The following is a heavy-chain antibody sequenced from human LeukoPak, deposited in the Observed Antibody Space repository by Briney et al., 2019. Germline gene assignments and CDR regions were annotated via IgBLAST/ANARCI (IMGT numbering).Heavy chain of an antibody. Sequence: ASVKVSCKASGGTFSSYAISWVRQAPGQGLEWMGGVIPIFGTANYAQKFQGRVTITADESTSTAYMELSSLRSEDTAVYYCARGEQQLVGPYYFDYWGQRTLVTVSS. CDR3: ARGEQQLVGPYYFDY. V-gene: IGHV1-69*01. J-gene: IGHJ4*02. D-gene: IGHD6-13*01. CDR2: VIPIFGTA. CDR1: GGTFSSYA.